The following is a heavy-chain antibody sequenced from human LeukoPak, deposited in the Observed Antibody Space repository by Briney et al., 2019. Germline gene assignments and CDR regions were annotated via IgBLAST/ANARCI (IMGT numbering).Heavy chain of an antibody. CDR2: IYYSGST. D-gene: IGHD6-13*01. Sequence: TSETLSLTCTVSGGSISSSSYYWGWIRQPPGKGLEWIGSIYYSGSTYYNPSLKSRVTISVDTSKNQFSLKLSSVTAADTAVYYCARVIAAAGGGDYWGQGTLVTVSS. J-gene: IGHJ4*02. CDR1: GGSISSSSYY. V-gene: IGHV4-39*07. CDR3: ARVIAAAGGGDY.